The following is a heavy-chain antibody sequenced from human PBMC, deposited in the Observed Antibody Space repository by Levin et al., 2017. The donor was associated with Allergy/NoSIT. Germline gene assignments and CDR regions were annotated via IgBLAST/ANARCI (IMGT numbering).Heavy chain of an antibody. D-gene: IGHD3-22*01. Sequence: KTGGSLRLSCAASGILFSSYDMNWVRQAPGKGLEWVSSISAGGNYIYYADSVKGRFTISRDNAKNSLFLQMNSLRAEDTAVYYCASCAMYHYDRSAFDYFYYAMDVSGQGTTVTVSS. CDR2: ISAGGNYI. CDR1: GILFSSYD. J-gene: IGHJ6*02. CDR3: ASCAMYHYDRSAFDYFYYAMDV. V-gene: IGHV3-21*01.